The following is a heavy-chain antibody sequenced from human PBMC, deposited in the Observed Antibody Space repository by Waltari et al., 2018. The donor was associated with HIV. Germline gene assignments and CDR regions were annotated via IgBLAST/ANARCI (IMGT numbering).Heavy chain of an antibody. Sequence: EVQLVVSGGGLVPPGGFLRLSCAASGCTFSSYCVSVRRQAPGKGLEWVANIKQDGSEKHYADSVRGRFTISRDNTKNSLYLQMNSLRAEDTAVYYCAKYSGSYWGAHNWFDPWGQGTLVTVSS. V-gene: IGHV3-7*01. CDR1: GCTFSSYC. J-gene: IGHJ5*02. D-gene: IGHD1-26*01. CDR3: AKYSGSYWGAHNWFDP. CDR2: IKQDGSEK.